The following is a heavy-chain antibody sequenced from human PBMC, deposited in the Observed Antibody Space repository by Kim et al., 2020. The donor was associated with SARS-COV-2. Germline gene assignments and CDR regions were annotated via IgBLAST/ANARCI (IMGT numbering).Heavy chain of an antibody. J-gene: IGHJ4*02. D-gene: IGHD1-1*01. V-gene: IGHV3-9*01. CDR3: AKDRDDVLDY. CDR2: SI. Sequence: SIGYADSVKGRFTISRDNAKNSLYLQMNSLRAEDTALYYCAKDRDDVLDYWGQGTLVTVSS.